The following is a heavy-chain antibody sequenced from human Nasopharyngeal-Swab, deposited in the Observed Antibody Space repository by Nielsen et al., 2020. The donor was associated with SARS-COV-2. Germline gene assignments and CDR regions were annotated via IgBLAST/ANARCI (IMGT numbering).Heavy chain of an antibody. D-gene: IGHD2-2*01. CDR3: AKDYGLYCSSTSCPDDAFDI. V-gene: IGHV3-23*01. CDR2: ISGSGGST. J-gene: IGHJ3*02. Sequence: GESLKISCAASGLTFSSYAMSWVRQAPGKGLEWVSAISGSGGSTYYADSVKGRFTISRDNSKNTLYLQMNSLRAKDTAVYYCAKDYGLYCSSTSCPDDAFDIWGQGTMVTVSS. CDR1: GLTFSSYA.